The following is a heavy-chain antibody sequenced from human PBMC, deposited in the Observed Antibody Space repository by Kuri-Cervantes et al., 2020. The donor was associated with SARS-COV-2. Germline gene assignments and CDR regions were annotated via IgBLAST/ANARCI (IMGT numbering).Heavy chain of an antibody. J-gene: IGHJ4*02. CDR3: ARDFSAMVRRGGELIDY. CDR1: GFTVSSNY. Sequence: GESLKISCAASGFTVSSNYMSWVRQAPGKGLEWVSVIYSGGSTYYADSVKGRFTISRDNSKNTLYLQMNSLRAEDTAVYYCARDFSAMVRRGGELIDYWGQGTLVTVSS. CDR2: IYSGGST. V-gene: IGHV3-53*01. D-gene: IGHD3-10*01.